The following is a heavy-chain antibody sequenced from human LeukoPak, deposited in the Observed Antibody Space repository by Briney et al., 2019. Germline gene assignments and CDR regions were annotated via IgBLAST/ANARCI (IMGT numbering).Heavy chain of an antibody. J-gene: IGHJ2*01. V-gene: IGHV1-46*01. CDR2: INPSGGST. CDR3: AKDKAKVVVVAATPDWDFDL. D-gene: IGHD2-15*01. CDR1: GYTFTSYY. Sequence: ASVKVSCKASGYTFTSYYMHWVRQAPGQGLEWMGIINPSGGSTSYAQKFQGRVTMTRDTSTSTVYMELSSLRSEDTAAYYCAKDKAKVVVVAATPDWDFDLWGRGTLVTVSS.